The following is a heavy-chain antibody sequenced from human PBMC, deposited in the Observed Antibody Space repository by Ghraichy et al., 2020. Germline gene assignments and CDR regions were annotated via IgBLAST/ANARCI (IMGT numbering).Heavy chain of an antibody. J-gene: IGHJ4*02. D-gene: IGHD3-3*01. V-gene: IGHV3-23*01. CDR1: GFSFTNSA. CDR2: ISASAYST. Sequence: LSLTCAVSGFSFTNSAMSWVRQAPGKGLEWVSAISASAYSTYYADSVKGRFTISRDNSNNTFYLQMNSLRAEDTARYYCAKTPYYDFWSGYPDSWGQGTLVTVSS. CDR3: AKTPYYDFWSGYPDS.